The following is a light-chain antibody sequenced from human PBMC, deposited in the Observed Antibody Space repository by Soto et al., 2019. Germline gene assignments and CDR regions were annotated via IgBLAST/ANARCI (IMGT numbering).Light chain of an antibody. J-gene: IGKJ5*01. CDR3: QQYDNSPIT. Sequence: EIVLTQSPGTLSLSPWERATLSCRASQSVSSSYLAWYQQKPGQAPRLLIYGASSRATGIPDRFSGTGSETDFTLTISRLEPEDFAVYYCQQYDNSPITFGQGTRLEIK. V-gene: IGKV3-20*01. CDR1: QSVSSSY. CDR2: GAS.